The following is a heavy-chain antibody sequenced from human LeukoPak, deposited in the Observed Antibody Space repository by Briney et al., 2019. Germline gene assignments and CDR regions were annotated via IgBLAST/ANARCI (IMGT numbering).Heavy chain of an antibody. J-gene: IGHJ4*02. CDR3: AAIFGVANAIDY. D-gene: IGHD3-3*01. CDR1: GGSISSYS. V-gene: IGHV4-59*01. CDR2: IHYSGTN. Sequence: SETLSLTCTVSGGSISSYSWNWIRQPPGKGLEWIGYIHYSGTNYYNPSLKSRVTISVDTSKSQFSLKLSSVTAADTAVYYCAAIFGVANAIDYWGQGTLVTVSS.